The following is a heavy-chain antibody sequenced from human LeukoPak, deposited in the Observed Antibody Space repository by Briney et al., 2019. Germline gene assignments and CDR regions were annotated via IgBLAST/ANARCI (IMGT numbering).Heavy chain of an antibody. CDR1: AGSISSSSYY. CDR3: AAIRITMIVVVI. Sequence: SETLSLTCTVSAGSISSSSYYWGWIRQPPGKGLEWIGSIYYSGSTYYNPSLKSRVTISVDTSKNQFSPKLSSVTAADTAVYYCAAIRITMIVVVIWGQGTLVTVSS. CDR2: IYYSGST. D-gene: IGHD3-22*01. V-gene: IGHV4-39*01. J-gene: IGHJ4*02.